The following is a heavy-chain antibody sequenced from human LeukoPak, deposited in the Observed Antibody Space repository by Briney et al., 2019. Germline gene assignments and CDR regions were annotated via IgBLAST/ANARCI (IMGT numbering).Heavy chain of an antibody. J-gene: IGHJ4*02. CDR3: ARTFPYFDRFDY. CDR2: IYYSGST. V-gene: IGHV4-31*03. Sequence: SQTLSLTCTVSGGSISSGGYYWSWIRQHPGKGLEWIGYIYYSGSTYYNPSLKSRVTISVDTSKNQFSLKLNSVTAADTAVYYCARTFPYFDRFDYWGQGTLVTVSS. CDR1: GGSISSGGYY. D-gene: IGHD3-9*01.